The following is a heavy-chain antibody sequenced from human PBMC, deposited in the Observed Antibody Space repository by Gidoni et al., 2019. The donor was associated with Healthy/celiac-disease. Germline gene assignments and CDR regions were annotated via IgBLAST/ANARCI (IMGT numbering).Heavy chain of an antibody. CDR2: ISYDGSNK. V-gene: IGHV3-30*18. D-gene: IGHD6-13*01. Sequence: QVQLVESGGGVVQPGRSLRLSCAASGFTFSSYGMHWVRQAPGKGLEWVAFISYDGSNKYYADSVKGRFTTSRDNSKNPLYLKMNSLRAEDTVVYYCAKDRSSSWYYFDYGGQGTLVTVSS. CDR3: AKDRSSSWYYFDY. J-gene: IGHJ4*02. CDR1: GFTFSSYG.